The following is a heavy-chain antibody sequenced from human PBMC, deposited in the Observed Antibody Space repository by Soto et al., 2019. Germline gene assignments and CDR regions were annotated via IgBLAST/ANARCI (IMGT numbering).Heavy chain of an antibody. CDR3: AKDSYDSSGYYSYFDY. J-gene: IGHJ4*02. CDR1: GFTFSSYS. Sequence: QVQLVESGGGVVQPGRSLRLSCAASGFTFSSYSMHWVRQAPGKGLEWVAVISYDGSNKYYADSVKGRFTISRDNSKNTLYLQMNSLRAEDTAVYYCAKDSYDSSGYYSYFDYWGQGTLVTVSS. CDR2: ISYDGSNK. D-gene: IGHD3-22*01. V-gene: IGHV3-30*18.